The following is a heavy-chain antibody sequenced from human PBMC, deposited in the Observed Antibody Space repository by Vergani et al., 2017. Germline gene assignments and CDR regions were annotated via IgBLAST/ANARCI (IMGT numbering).Heavy chain of an antibody. Sequence: QVQLVQSGAEVKKPGASVKVSCKASGYTFTGYYMHWVRQAPGQGLEWMGWINPNSGGTNYAQKFQGWVTMTRDTSISTAYMELSRLRSDDTAVYYCSTTVVRGYYYYGMDVWGQGTTVTVSS. CDR1: GYTFTGYY. CDR3: STTVVRGYYYYGMDV. V-gene: IGHV1-2*04. D-gene: IGHD4-23*01. CDR2: INPNSGGT. J-gene: IGHJ6*02.